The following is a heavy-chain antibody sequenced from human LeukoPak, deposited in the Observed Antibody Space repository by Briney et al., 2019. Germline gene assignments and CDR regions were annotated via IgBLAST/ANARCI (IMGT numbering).Heavy chain of an antibody. D-gene: IGHD5-12*01. CDR2: ISSSGSTI. CDR3: ARGFVATSEFDY. Sequence: GGSLRLSCAASGFTFSDYYMSWIRQAPGKGLEWLSSISSSGSTIYYADSVRGRFTVSRDNDKNSLSLQMNSLRVEDTAVYYCARGFVATSEFDYWGQGTLVTVSS. J-gene: IGHJ4*02. V-gene: IGHV3-11*01. CDR1: GFTFSDYY.